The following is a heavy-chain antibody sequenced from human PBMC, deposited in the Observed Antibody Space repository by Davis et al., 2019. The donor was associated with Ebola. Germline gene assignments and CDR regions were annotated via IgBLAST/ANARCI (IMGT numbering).Heavy chain of an antibody. D-gene: IGHD6-19*01. CDR1: GGSFSGYY. J-gene: IGHJ4*02. CDR2: INHSGST. Sequence: SETLSLTCAVSGGSFSGYYWSWIRQSPGKGLEWIGEINHSGSTNYNPSLKSRVTISVDTSKNQFSLKLSSVTAADTAVYYCARGGIAVAGFDYWGQGTLVTVSS. V-gene: IGHV4-34*01. CDR3: ARGGIAVAGFDY.